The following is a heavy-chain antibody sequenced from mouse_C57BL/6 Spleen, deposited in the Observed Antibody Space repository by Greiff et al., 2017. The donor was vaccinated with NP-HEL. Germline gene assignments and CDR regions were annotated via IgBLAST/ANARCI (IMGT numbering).Heavy chain of an antibody. CDR1: GYTFTSYW. V-gene: IGHV1-53*01. J-gene: IGHJ2*01. Sequence: QVQLQQPGPELVKPGASVKLSCKASGYTFTSYWMHWVKQRPGQGLEWIGNINPSNGGTNYNEKFKSKATLTVDKSSSTAYMQLSSLTSEDSAVYYCAREGYYGTYFDYWGQGTTLTVSS. CDR3: AREGYYGTYFDY. D-gene: IGHD2-1*01. CDR2: INPSNGGT.